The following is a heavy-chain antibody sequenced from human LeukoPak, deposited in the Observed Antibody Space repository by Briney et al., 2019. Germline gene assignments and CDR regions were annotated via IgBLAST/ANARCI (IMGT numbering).Heavy chain of an antibody. Sequence: GGSLRLSCAASGFTFSSYSMNWVRQAPGKGLEWVSFIYSAGNTHYSDSVKGRFTISIDNSKNTLYLQMNSLRAEDTAVYYCARRAGAYSHPYDYWGQGTLVTVSS. CDR2: IYSAGNT. D-gene: IGHD4/OR15-4a*01. CDR3: ARRAGAYSHPYDY. CDR1: GFTFSSYS. J-gene: IGHJ4*02. V-gene: IGHV3-53*01.